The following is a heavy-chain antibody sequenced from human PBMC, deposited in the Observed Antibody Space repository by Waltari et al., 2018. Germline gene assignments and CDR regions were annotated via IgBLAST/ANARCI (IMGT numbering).Heavy chain of an antibody. Sequence: EVQLVESGGGLVKPGGSLRLSCAASGFTFSSYSMNWVRQAPGKGLEWVSSISSSSSYIYYADSGKGRFTSSRDNAKNSLYLQMNSLRAEDTAVYYCARDGSSGSYPGVYWGQGTLVTVSS. V-gene: IGHV3-21*01. D-gene: IGHD1-26*01. CDR2: ISSSSSYI. CDR1: GFTFSSYS. CDR3: ARDGSSGSYPGVY. J-gene: IGHJ4*02.